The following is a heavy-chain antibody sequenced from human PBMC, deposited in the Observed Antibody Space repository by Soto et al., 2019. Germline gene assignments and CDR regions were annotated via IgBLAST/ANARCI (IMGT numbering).Heavy chain of an antibody. D-gene: IGHD3-10*01. J-gene: IGHJ6*02. Sequence: PGGSLRLSCAASGFTFSNAWMNWVRQAPGKGLEWVGRIKSKTDGGTTDYAAPVKGRFTISRDDSKNTLYLQMNSLKTEDTAVYYCTTAPNSGSYWIDYYYYGMDVWGQGTTVTVSS. CDR1: GFTFSNAW. V-gene: IGHV3-15*07. CDR2: IKSKTDGGTT. CDR3: TTAPNSGSYWIDYYYYGMDV.